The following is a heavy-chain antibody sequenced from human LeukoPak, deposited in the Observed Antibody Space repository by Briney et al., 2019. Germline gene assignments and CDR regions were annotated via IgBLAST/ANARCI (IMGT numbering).Heavy chain of an antibody. CDR3: ARAASARRMDVLDP. CDR2: MNPNSGNT. V-gene: IGHV1-8*01. Sequence: ASVKVSCKASGYTFTSYDINWVRQATGQGLEWMGWMNPNSGNTGYAQKFQGRVTMTRNTSISTAYMELSSLRSEDTAVYYCARAASARRMDVLDPWGQGTLVTVSS. J-gene: IGHJ5*02. CDR1: GYTFTSYD. D-gene: IGHD6-6*01.